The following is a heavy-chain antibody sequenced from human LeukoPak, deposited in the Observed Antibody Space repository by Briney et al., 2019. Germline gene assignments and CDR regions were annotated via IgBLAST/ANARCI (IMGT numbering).Heavy chain of an antibody. J-gene: IGHJ5*02. V-gene: IGHV1-18*01. CDR3: ARGDPQSAP. CDR1: GYTFTSYG. Sequence: GASMKVSCKASGYTFTSYGISWVRQAPGQGLEWMGWISAYNGNTNYAQKFQGRVTITRNTSISTAYMELSSLRSEDTAVYYCARGDPQSAPWAKGPLVPVSS. CDR2: ISAYNGNT.